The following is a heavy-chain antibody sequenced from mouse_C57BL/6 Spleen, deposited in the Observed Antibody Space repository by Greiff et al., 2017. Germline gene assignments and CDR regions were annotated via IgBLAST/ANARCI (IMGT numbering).Heavy chain of an antibody. Sequence: QVQLQQPGAELVRPGSSVKLSCKASGYTFTSYWMDWVKQRPGQGLEWIGNLYPSDSETHYNQKFKDKATLTVDKSSSTAYMQLSSLTSEDSAVYYCARRTTVVAHWYFDVWGTGTTVTVSS. CDR2: LYPSDSET. V-gene: IGHV1-61*01. CDR1: GYTFTSYW. CDR3: ARRTTVVAHWYFDV. D-gene: IGHD1-1*01. J-gene: IGHJ1*03.